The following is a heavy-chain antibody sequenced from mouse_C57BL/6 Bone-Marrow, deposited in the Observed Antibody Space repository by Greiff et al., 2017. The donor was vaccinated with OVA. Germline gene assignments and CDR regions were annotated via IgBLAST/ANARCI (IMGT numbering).Heavy chain of an antibody. CDR3: TRGYYYAMDY. CDR1: GFTFSSYA. CDR2: ISSGGDYI. J-gene: IGHJ4*01. V-gene: IGHV5-9-1*02. Sequence: EVMLVESGAGLVKPGGSLKLSCAASGFTFSSYAMSWVRQTPEKRLEWVAYISSGGDYIYYADTVKGRFTMSRDNSRNTLYLQMSSLKSEDTAMYYCTRGYYYAMDYWGQGTSVTVSS.